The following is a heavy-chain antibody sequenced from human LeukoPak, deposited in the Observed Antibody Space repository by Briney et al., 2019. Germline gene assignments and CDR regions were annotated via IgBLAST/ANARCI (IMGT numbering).Heavy chain of an antibody. CDR1: GFSFSTYA. V-gene: IGHV3-23*01. Sequence: GGSLRLSCAASGFSFSTYAMSWVRQAPGKGLGWVSGISGSGGSTYYADSVKGRFTISRDNSKNTLYLQMNSLRAEDTAVYYCAKDGLRYCSSTSCYGYYGMDVWGQGTAVTVSS. CDR2: ISGSGGST. J-gene: IGHJ6*02. D-gene: IGHD2-2*01. CDR3: AKDGLRYCSSTSCYGYYGMDV.